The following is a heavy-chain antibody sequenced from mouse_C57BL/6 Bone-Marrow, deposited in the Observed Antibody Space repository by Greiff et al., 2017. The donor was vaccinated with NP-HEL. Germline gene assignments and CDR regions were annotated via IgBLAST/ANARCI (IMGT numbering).Heavy chain of an antibody. Sequence: QVQLQQSGAELVRPGASVTLSCKASGYTFTDYEMHWVKQTPVHGLEWIGAIDPETGGPAYNQKFKGKAILTADKSSSTAYMDLRSLTSEDSAVYYCTRSNYPYAMDYWGQGTSVTVSS. CDR1: GYTFTDYE. J-gene: IGHJ4*01. V-gene: IGHV1-15*01. D-gene: IGHD2-5*01. CDR3: TRSNYPYAMDY. CDR2: IDPETGGP.